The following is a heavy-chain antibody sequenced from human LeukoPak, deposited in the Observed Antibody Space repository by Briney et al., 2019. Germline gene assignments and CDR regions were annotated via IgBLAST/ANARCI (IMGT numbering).Heavy chain of an antibody. CDR3: ATRWELLEWFDP. J-gene: IGHJ5*02. CDR2: FDPEDGET. D-gene: IGHD1-26*01. Sequence: ASVKVSCKVSGYTLTELSMHWVRQAPGKGLEWMGGFDPEDGETIYAQKFQGRVTMTEDTSTDTAYMELSGLRSEDTAVYYCATRWELLEWFDPWGQGTLVTVSS. CDR1: GYTLTELS. V-gene: IGHV1-24*01.